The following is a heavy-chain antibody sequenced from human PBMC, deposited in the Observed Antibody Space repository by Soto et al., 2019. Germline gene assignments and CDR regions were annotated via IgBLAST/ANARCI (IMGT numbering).Heavy chain of an antibody. D-gene: IGHD4-4*01. CDR3: AIVGRVPPSKNWLDP. Sequence: TSETLSLTCTVSGGSISSSSYYWGWIRQPPGKGLEWIGSIYYSGSTYYNPSLKSRVTISVDTSKNQFSLKLSSVTAADTAVYYCAIVGRVPPSKNWLDPWGQGTLVTVSS. J-gene: IGHJ5*02. CDR1: GGSISSSSYY. CDR2: IYYSGST. V-gene: IGHV4-39*01.